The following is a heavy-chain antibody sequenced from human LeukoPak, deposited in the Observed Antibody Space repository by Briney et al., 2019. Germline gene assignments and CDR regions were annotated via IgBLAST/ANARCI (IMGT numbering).Heavy chain of an antibody. V-gene: IGHV3-30-3*01. CDR2: ISYDGSNK. D-gene: IGHD3-16*01. J-gene: IGHJ4*02. Sequence: GGSLRLSCAASGFTFSSYAMHWVRQAPGKGLEWVAVISYDGSNKYYADSVKGRFTISRDNSKNTLYLQMNSLRAEDTAVYYCASPGRGGPYYFDYWGQGTLVTVSS. CDR3: ASPGRGGPYYFDY. CDR1: GFTFSSYA.